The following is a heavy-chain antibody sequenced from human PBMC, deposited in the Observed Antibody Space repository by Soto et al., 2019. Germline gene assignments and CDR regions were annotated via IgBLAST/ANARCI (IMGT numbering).Heavy chain of an antibody. V-gene: IGHV1-18*01. Sequence: QVELVQSGSAVEKPGASVKVSCKASGYTFINHGVTWVRQAPGQGLEWMGRINTYSGNTDYAQKFQGRVTMTRDTSMNTVFMELRSLRSDDTAVYFCARESERRAGFDPWGQGTLVTVTS. CDR3: ARESERRAGFDP. CDR2: INTYSGNT. J-gene: IGHJ5*02. CDR1: GYTFINHG.